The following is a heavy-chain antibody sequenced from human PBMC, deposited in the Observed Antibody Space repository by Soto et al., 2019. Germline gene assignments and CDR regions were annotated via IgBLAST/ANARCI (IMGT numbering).Heavy chain of an antibody. CDR3: ASGKGSRGWEYYFDY. CDR1: GYTFTSYG. V-gene: IGHV1-18*04. D-gene: IGHD1-26*01. Sequence: QVQLVQSGAEVKKPGASVKVSCKASGYTFTSYGISWVRQAPGQGLEWMGWISAYNGNTNYAQKLQGRVTVTTDTSTSTAYMDLRSLRSDDTAVYYCASGKGSRGWEYYFDYWGQGTLVTVSS. J-gene: IGHJ4*02. CDR2: ISAYNGNT.